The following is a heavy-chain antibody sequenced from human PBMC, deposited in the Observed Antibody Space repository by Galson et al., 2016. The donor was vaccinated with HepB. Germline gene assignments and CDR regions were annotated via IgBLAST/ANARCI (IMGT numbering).Heavy chain of an antibody. CDR1: GYTFTSYY. CDR3: ARDSKQWLVRMNWFDP. V-gene: IGHV1-46*01. D-gene: IGHD6-19*01. Sequence: SVKVSCKASGYTFTSYYMHWVRQAPGQGLEWMGIINPSGGSATYAQKFQGRVTMTRDTSTSTVYMELSSLRSEDTALYYCARDSKQWLVRMNWFDPWGQGTLVTVSS. CDR2: INPSGGSA. J-gene: IGHJ5*02.